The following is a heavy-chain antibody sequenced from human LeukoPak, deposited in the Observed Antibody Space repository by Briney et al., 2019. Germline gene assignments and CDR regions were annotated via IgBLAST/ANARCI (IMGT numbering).Heavy chain of an antibody. J-gene: IGHJ4*02. D-gene: IGHD3-22*01. CDR3: ASGYDSSGYHDY. CDR1: GGTFSSYA. V-gene: IGHV1-69*05. Sequence: GSSVKVSCKASGGTFSSYAISWVRQAPGQGLEWMGGIIPIFGTANYAQKFQGRVTITTDESTSTAYMELSSLRSVDTAVYYCASGYDSSGYHDYWGQGTLVTVSS. CDR2: IIPIFGTA.